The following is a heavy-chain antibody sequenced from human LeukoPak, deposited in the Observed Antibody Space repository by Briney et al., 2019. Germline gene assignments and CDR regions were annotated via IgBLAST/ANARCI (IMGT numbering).Heavy chain of an antibody. CDR2: IKSDGITI. CDR3: ARDRGDYNHNFDC. V-gene: IGHV3-74*01. D-gene: IGHD4-17*01. J-gene: IGHJ4*02. Sequence: GGSLRLSCAASGFTFSNYMMHWVRQAPGKGLVWVSRIKSDGITITYADSVKGRFTISRDNSKNMLYLHMNSLRAEDTAVYFCARDRGDYNHNFDCWGQGTLVTVSS. CDR1: GFTFSNYM.